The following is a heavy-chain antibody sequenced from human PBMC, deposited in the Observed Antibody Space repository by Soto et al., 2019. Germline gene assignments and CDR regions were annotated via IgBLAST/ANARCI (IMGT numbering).Heavy chain of an antibody. CDR2: ISWNSGSI. CDR3: AKDYYDFWSGPFDY. V-gene: IGHV3-9*01. J-gene: IGHJ4*02. Sequence: EVQLVESGGGLVQPGRSLRLSCAASGFTFDDYAMHWVRQAPGKGLEWVSGISWNSGSIGYADSVKGRFTIFRDNAKNSLYLQMNSLRAEDTALYYCAKDYYDFWSGPFDYWGQGTLVTVSS. D-gene: IGHD3-3*01. CDR1: GFTFDDYA.